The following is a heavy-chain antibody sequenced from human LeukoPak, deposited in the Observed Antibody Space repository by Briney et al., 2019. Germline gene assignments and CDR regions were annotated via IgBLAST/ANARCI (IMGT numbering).Heavy chain of an antibody. CDR1: GFTVSSNY. CDR2: IYSGGST. CDR3: ATLSGYSPFDY. D-gene: IGHD3-22*01. V-gene: IGHV3-53*04. Sequence: GGSLRLSCAASGFTVSSNYMGWVRQAPGKGLEWVSVIYSGGSTYYADSVKGRFTISRHNSKNTLYLQMNSLRAEDTAVYYCATLSGYSPFDYWGQGTLVTVSS. J-gene: IGHJ4*02.